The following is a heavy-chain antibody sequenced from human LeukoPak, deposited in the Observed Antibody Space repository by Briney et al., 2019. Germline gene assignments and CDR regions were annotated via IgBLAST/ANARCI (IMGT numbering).Heavy chain of an antibody. D-gene: IGHD3-10*01. CDR1: GYTFTSYY. J-gene: IGHJ4*02. V-gene: IGHV1-46*01. CDR2: INPSGGST. CDR3: ARVVLDQTYYYGSGSIKNDY. Sequence: EASVKVSCKASGYTFTSYYMHWVRQAPGQGLEWMGIINPSGGSTSYAQKFQGRVTMTRDMSTSTVYMELSSLRSEDTAVYYCARVVLDQTYYYGSGSIKNDYWGQGTLVTVSS.